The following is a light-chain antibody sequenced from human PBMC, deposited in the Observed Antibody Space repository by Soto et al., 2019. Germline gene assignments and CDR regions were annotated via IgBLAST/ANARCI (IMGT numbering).Light chain of an antibody. J-gene: IGKJ5*01. CDR1: QSVSSSY. CDR3: QQHGSSPIT. CDR2: GAS. V-gene: IGKV3-20*01. Sequence: EIVLTQSPGTLSLSPGERATLSCRASQSVSSSYLAWYHQKPGQAPRLLIYGASRRATGIPDRVSGSGSGTDFPLTISRLEPEDFAVYDCQQHGSSPITCGQGTRLESK.